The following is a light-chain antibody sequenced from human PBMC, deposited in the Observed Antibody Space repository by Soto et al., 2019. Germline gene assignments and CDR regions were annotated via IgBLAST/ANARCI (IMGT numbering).Light chain of an antibody. CDR1: SSALGDYNH. CDR2: DVS. V-gene: IGLV2-11*01. Sequence: QSVLTQPPSVSGSPGQSVTISCTGSSSALGDYNHVSWYQQHPGKAPKLMIYDVSKRPSGVPDRFSGSKSGNTASLTISGLQAEDEADYYCCSYAGSYTYVFGTGTKVTVL. J-gene: IGLJ1*01. CDR3: CSYAGSYTYV.